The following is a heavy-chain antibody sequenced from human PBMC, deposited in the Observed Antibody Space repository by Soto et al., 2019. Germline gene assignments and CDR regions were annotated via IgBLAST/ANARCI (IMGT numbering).Heavy chain of an antibody. Sequence: ASVKVSCKASGYTFTGYYMHWVRQAPGQGLEWMGWINPNSGGTNYAQKFQGWVTMTRDTSISTAYMELSRLRSDDTAVYYCARAADYYYGMDVWGQGTTVTVSS. J-gene: IGHJ6*02. CDR3: ARAADYYYGMDV. CDR2: INPNSGGT. CDR1: GYTFTGYY. V-gene: IGHV1-2*04.